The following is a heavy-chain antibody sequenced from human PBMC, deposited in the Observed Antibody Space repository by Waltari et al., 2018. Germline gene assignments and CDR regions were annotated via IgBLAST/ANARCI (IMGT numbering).Heavy chain of an antibody. J-gene: IGHJ6*03. CDR1: GGTFSSHA. V-gene: IGHV1-69*01. Sequence: QVQLVQSGAEVKKPGSSVKVSCKASGGTFSSHATGWVRQAPGQGLEWMGGIIPIFGTANYAQKFQGRVTITADESTSTAYMDLSSLRSEDTAVYYCASCGNGEDYMDVWGKGTTVTVSS. CDR2: IIPIFGTA. D-gene: IGHD2-8*01. CDR3: ASCGNGEDYMDV.